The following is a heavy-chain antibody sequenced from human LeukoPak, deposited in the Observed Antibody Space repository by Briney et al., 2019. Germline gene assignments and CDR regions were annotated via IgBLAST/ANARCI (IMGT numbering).Heavy chain of an antibody. J-gene: IGHJ6*02. CDR2: INHSGST. CDR3: AREGASGWTCMDV. Sequence: SETLSLTCAVYAGSFSGYYWSWIRQPPGKGLEWIGEINHSGSTNYNPSLKSRVTISVDKSKNQFSLKLSSVTAADTAVYYCAREGASGWTCMDVWGQGTTVTVSS. D-gene: IGHD6-19*01. V-gene: IGHV4-34*01. CDR1: AGSFSGYY.